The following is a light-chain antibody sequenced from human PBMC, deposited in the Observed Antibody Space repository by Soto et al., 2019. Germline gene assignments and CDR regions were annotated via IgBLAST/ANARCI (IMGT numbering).Light chain of an antibody. J-gene: IGKJ4*01. CDR1: QGISSY. Sequence: IQLTQSPSSLSSVGDRVTITCRASQGISSYLAWYQQKPGKAPKLLIYAASTLQSGVPSRFSGSGSGTDFTLTISSLQPEDFATYYCQQLNSYPRTFGGGTKVEIK. CDR3: QQLNSYPRT. CDR2: AAS. V-gene: IGKV1-9*01.